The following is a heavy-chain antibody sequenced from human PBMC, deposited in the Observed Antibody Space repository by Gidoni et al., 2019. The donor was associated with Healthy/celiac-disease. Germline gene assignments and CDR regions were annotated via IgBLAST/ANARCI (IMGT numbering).Heavy chain of an antibody. Sequence: GYIYYSGSTYYNPSLKSRVTISVDTSKNQFSLKLSSVTAADTAVYYCARLRVIQLLNWSLIPGTVFDPWGQGTLVTVSS. CDR2: IYYSGST. D-gene: IGHD2-2*01. J-gene: IGHJ5*02. CDR3: ARLRVIQLLNWSLIPGTVFDP. V-gene: IGHV4-31*02.